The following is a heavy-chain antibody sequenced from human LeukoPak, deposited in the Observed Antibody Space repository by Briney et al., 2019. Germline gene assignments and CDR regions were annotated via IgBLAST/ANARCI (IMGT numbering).Heavy chain of an antibody. CDR1: GGSISSYY. D-gene: IGHD5-24*01. J-gene: IGHJ4*02. Sequence: SGTLSLTCTVSGGSISSYYWSWIRQPPGKGLEWIGYIYYSGSTNYNPSLKSRVTISVDTSKNQFSLKLSSVTAADTAVYYCARRGRWLPPDYWGQGTLVTVSS. V-gene: IGHV4-59*08. CDR3: ARRGRWLPPDY. CDR2: IYYSGST.